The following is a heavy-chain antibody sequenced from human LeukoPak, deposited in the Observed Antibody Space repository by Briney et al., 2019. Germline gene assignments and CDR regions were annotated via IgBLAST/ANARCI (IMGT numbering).Heavy chain of an antibody. D-gene: IGHD3-9*01. CDR2: IRASGKDT. V-gene: IGHV3-23*01. CDR3: AKRDVTGYLKRAAFDV. J-gene: IGHJ3*01. Sequence: GGSLRLSCTASGFPFNAYALAWVRQAPGKGLEWVSAIRASGKDTYYADSVKGRFIISRDNSRDTLFLQMSSLTVEDTALYYCAKRDVTGYLKRAAFDVWGRGTMVSVSS. CDR1: GFPFNAYA.